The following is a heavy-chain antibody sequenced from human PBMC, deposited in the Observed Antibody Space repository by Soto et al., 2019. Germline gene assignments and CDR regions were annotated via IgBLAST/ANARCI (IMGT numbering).Heavy chain of an antibody. CDR1: GFIFSSYG. J-gene: IGHJ4*02. D-gene: IGHD6-13*01. V-gene: IGHV3-33*03. Sequence: HPGWSLRLSCVASGFIFSSYGMHWVRQAPGKGLEWVAVIWYDGSIGYADSVKGRFTISRDNAKNSLSLQMNSLRPEDTALYYCVKDKWYNNTWYLDYWGQGTLVTVSS. CDR2: IWYDGSI. CDR3: VKDKWYNNTWYLDY.